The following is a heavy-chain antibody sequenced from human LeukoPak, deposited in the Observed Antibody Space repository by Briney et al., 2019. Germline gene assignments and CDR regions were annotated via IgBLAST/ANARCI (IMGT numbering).Heavy chain of an antibody. Sequence: ASVKVSCKASGGNFSSYAISWVRQAPGQGLEWMGGIIPIFGIANYAQKFQGRVTITADKSTSTAYMELSSLRSEDTAVYYCARWLGADCGGDCYDYWGQGTLVTVSS. D-gene: IGHD2-21*01. V-gene: IGHV1-69*10. CDR2: IIPIFGIA. J-gene: IGHJ4*02. CDR3: ARWLGADCGGDCYDY. CDR1: GGNFSSYA.